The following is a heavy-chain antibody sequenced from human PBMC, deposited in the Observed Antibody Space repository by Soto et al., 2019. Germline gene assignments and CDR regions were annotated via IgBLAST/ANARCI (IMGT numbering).Heavy chain of an antibody. CDR2: IYYSGST. V-gene: IGHV4-30-4*01. CDR3: ARVNDFWSGYYPYYFDY. CDR1: GGSISSGDYY. D-gene: IGHD3-3*01. Sequence: KPSETLSLTCTVSGGSISSGDYYWSWIRQPPGKGLEWIGHIYYSGSTYYNPSLKSRVTISVDTSKNQFSLKLSSVTAADTAVYYCARVNDFWSGYYPYYFDYWGQGTLVTVSS. J-gene: IGHJ4*02.